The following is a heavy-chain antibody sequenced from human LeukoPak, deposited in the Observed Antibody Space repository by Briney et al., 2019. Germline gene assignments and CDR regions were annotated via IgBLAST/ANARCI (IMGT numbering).Heavy chain of an antibody. Sequence: GASVKVSCKASGYTFTGYYMHWVRQAPGQGLEWMGWINPNSGGTNYAQKFQGRVTMTRDTSISTAYMELSRLRSDDTAVYYCASDHYYYGWGSLNWFDPWGQGTLVTVSS. D-gene: IGHD3-10*01. J-gene: IGHJ5*02. CDR1: GYTFTGYY. CDR3: ASDHYYYGWGSLNWFDP. CDR2: INPNSGGT. V-gene: IGHV1-2*02.